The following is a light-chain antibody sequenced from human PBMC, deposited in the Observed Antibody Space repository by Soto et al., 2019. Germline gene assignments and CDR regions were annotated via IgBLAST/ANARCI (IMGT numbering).Light chain of an antibody. CDR1: SSNIGTHS. Sequence: QSVLTQPPSVSGTPGQRVSFFCSGSSSNIGTHSVYWYQHFPGTAPKVLISSNDQRPSGVPDRFSGSKSGTSASLAISGLQSEDEADYYCAAWDDTLNAWVFGGGTQLTVL. V-gene: IGLV1-44*01. CDR3: AAWDDTLNAWV. J-gene: IGLJ3*02. CDR2: SND.